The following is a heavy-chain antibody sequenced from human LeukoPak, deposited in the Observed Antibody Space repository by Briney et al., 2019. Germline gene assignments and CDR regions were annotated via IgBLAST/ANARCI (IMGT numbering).Heavy chain of an antibody. J-gene: IGHJ3*02. D-gene: IGHD1-26*01. CDR2: IYYSGST. V-gene: IGHV4-59*01. Sequence: PSETLSLTCTVSGGSISNYYWSRIRQPPGKGLECIGYIYYSGSTNYNPSLKSRVTISVDTSKNQFSLKLSSVTAADTAVYYCARERIVGAKGLDAFDIWGQGTMVTVSS. CDR1: GGSISNYY. CDR3: ARERIVGAKGLDAFDI.